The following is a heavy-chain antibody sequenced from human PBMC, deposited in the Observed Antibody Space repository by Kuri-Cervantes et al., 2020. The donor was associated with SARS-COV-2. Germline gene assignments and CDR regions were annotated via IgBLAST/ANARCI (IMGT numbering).Heavy chain of an antibody. CDR1: GYTFSDYY. J-gene: IGHJ3*02. D-gene: IGHD3-22*01. CDR2: INPKTGGA. Sequence: ASVKVSCKASGYTFSDYYIHWVRQAPGQGLEWMGWINPKTGGAKYAQKFQGRVTMTRDTSISTAYMELSRLRSDDTAVYYCVRFRYYDSSRNASDIRGQGTLVTVSS. CDR3: VRFRYYDSSRNASDI. V-gene: IGHV1-2*02.